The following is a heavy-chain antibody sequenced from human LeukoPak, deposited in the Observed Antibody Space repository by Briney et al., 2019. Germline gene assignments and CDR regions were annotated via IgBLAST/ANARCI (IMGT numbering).Heavy chain of an antibody. Sequence: GGSLRLSCAAAGFTLSRYWMHWVRQAPGKGLVWVSRIDSDGRSTTYADSVKGRFTISRDNAKNALSLQMNSLRAEDTAVYYCVRDYYYGMDVWGQGTTVTVSS. CDR2: IDSDGRST. CDR3: VRDYYYGMDV. V-gene: IGHV3-74*01. CDR1: GFTLSRYW. J-gene: IGHJ6*02.